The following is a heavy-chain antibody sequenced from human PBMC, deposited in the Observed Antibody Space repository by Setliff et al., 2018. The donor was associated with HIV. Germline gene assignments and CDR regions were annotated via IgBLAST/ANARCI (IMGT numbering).Heavy chain of an antibody. Sequence: SETLSLTCAVYGAPLNGFFWSWVRQRPERGLEWIGEVNHSGTTNYNPSLKSRVTISLDTSKNQFSLKLTSVTAADTAVYYCARGGTSSNWFGPWGQGTLVTVSS. J-gene: IGHJ5*02. CDR2: VNHSGTT. CDR1: GAPLNGFF. CDR3: ARGGTSSNWFGP. D-gene: IGHD2-2*01. V-gene: IGHV4-34*01.